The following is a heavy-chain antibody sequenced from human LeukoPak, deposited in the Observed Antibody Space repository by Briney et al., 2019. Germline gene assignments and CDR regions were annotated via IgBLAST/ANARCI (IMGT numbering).Heavy chain of an antibody. V-gene: IGHV4-59*01. CDR1: GGSISSDY. CDR2: IYYSGST. D-gene: IGHD4-17*01. CDR3: ARISLTTVRGEEAFDI. Sequence: SETLSLTCTVSGGSISSDYWSWIRQPPGKGLEWIGYIYYSGSTNYNPSLKSRVTISVDTSKNQFSLKLSSVTAADTAVYYCARISLTTVRGEEAFDIWGQGTMVTVSS. J-gene: IGHJ3*02.